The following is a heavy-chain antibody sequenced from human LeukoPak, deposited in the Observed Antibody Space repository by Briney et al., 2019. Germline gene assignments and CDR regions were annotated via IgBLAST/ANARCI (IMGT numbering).Heavy chain of an antibody. Sequence: ASVKVSCKASGYTFTSYYMHWVRQAPGQGLEWMGIINPSGGSTSYAQKFQGRVTITADKSTSTAYMELSSLRSEDTAVCYCARGARGWFGEPGLYYFDYWGQGTLVTVSS. CDR3: ARGARGWFGEPGLYYFDY. J-gene: IGHJ4*02. CDR2: INPSGGST. CDR1: GYTFTSYY. D-gene: IGHD3-10*01. V-gene: IGHV1-46*01.